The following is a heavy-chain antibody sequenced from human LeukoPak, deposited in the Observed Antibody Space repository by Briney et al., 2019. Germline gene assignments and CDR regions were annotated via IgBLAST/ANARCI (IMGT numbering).Heavy chain of an antibody. J-gene: IGHJ3*02. CDR3: ASQKLGYCSGGSCYGDAFDI. Sequence: PGGSLRLSCAAPGFTFDDYAMHWVRHAPGKGLEWVSGISWNSGSIVYADSVKGRFTISRDNAKNSLYLQMNSLRAEDMALYYCASQKLGYCSGGSCYGDAFDIWGQGTMVTVSS. CDR1: GFTFDDYA. V-gene: IGHV3-9*03. D-gene: IGHD2-15*01. CDR2: ISWNSGSI.